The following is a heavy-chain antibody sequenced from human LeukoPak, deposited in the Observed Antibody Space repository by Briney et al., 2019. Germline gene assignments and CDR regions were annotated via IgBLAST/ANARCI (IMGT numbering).Heavy chain of an antibody. J-gene: IGHJ6*03. CDR1: GFTFSSYS. D-gene: IGHD3-22*01. CDR2: ISGSGGST. CDR3: ARAAVVVISGYYYYYYYMDV. Sequence: GGSLRLSCAASGFTFSSYSMNWVRQAPGKGLEWVSGISGSGGSTYYADSVKGRFTISRDNSKNTLYLQMNSLRAEDTAVYYCARAAVVVISGYYYYYYYMDVWGKGTTVTISS. V-gene: IGHV3-23*01.